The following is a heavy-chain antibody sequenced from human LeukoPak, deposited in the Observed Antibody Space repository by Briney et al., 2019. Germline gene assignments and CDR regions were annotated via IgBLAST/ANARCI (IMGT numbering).Heavy chain of an antibody. J-gene: IGHJ1*01. CDR3: ARGIVSGYYEWFQH. D-gene: IGHD3-22*01. CDR2: IYTGGST. CDR1: GGSISSYY. Sequence: SETLSLTCTVSGGSISSYYWSWIRQPAGKGLEWIGRIYTGGSTNYNPSLKSRVTMSVDTSKNQFSLKLSSVTAADTAVYYCARGIVSGYYEWFQHWGQGTLVTVSS. V-gene: IGHV4-4*07.